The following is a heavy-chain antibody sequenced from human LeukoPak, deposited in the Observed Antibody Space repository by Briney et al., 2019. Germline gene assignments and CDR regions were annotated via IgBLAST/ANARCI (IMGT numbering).Heavy chain of an antibody. CDR3: ARFYTSGWYSIRFDP. CDR2: FYHSGTT. D-gene: IGHD6-19*01. Sequence: PSETLSLTCTVSGYSISSGYYWGWIRQPPGKGLEWIGSFYHSGTTYYNPSLKSRLTISVDTSKNQFSLKLTSVTAADTAIYYCARFYTSGWYSIRFDPWGQGTLVTVSS. V-gene: IGHV4-38-2*02. J-gene: IGHJ5*02. CDR1: GYSISSGYY.